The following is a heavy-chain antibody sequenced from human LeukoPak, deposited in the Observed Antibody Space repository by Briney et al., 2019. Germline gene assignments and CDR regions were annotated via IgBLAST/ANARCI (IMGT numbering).Heavy chain of an antibody. Sequence: GGSLRLSCAASGFTFSNYDMNWVRQAPGKGLEWVSYISNSGTTMYYAESVKGRFSVSRDNTKNSLYLQMNSLRAEDTAIYYRARVLAAAGGWGQGTLVAVSS. D-gene: IGHD6-13*01. V-gene: IGHV3-48*03. J-gene: IGHJ4*02. CDR2: ISNSGTTM. CDR3: ARVLAAAGG. CDR1: GFTFSNYD.